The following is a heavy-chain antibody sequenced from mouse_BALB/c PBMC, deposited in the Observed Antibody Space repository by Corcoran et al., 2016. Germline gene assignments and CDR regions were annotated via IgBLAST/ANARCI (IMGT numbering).Heavy chain of an antibody. CDR2: IDPANGNT. D-gene: IGHD4-1*01. CDR3: ARSNWFDY. V-gene: IGHV14-3*02. Sequence: EVQLQQSGAELVKPGASVKLSCTASGFNIKDTYMHWVKQRPEQVLEWIGRIDPANGNTKYDPKFQGKATITADTSSNTAYLQLSSLTSEDTAVYYCARSNWFDYWGQGTTLTVSS. CDR1: GFNIKDTY. J-gene: IGHJ2*01.